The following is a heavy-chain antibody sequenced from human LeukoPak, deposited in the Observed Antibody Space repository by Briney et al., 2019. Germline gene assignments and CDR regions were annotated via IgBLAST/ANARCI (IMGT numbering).Heavy chain of an antibody. V-gene: IGHV3-30-3*01. CDR3: ARDRWPGDNWNYAVDP. J-gene: IGHJ5*02. Sequence: GGSLRLSCAASGFTFSSYAMHWVRQAPGKGLEWVAVISYDGSNKYYADSVKGRFTISRDNSKNTLYLQMNSLRAEDTAVYYCARDRWPGDNWNYAVDPWGQGTLVTVSS. CDR2: ISYDGSNK. CDR1: GFTFSSYA. D-gene: IGHD1-7*01.